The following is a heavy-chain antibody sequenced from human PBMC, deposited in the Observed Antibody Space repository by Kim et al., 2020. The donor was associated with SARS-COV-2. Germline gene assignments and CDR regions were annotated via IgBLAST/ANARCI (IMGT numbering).Heavy chain of an antibody. J-gene: IGHJ5*02. CDR3: ANHRTNWNQPRWFDP. Sequence: PPPTNRVTQSADTSKNQFSLKLSSVTAADTAVYYCANHRTNWNQPRWFDPWGQGTLVTVSS. V-gene: IGHV4-39*01. D-gene: IGHD1-1*01.